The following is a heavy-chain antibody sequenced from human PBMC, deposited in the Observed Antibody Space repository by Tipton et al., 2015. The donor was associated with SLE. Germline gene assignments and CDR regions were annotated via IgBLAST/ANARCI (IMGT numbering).Heavy chain of an antibody. J-gene: IGHJ5*02. Sequence: TLSLTCTVSGDSISSQHWSWIRQPPGKGLEWIGYMSYSGSTNYNPSLKSRVTMSVDTSKNQFSLNLTSVTAADTAVYFCARHEYYDLANWFDPWGQGALVTVSS. D-gene: IGHD3-3*01. CDR1: GDSISSQH. V-gene: IGHV4-59*08. CDR3: ARHEYYDLANWFDP. CDR2: MSYSGST.